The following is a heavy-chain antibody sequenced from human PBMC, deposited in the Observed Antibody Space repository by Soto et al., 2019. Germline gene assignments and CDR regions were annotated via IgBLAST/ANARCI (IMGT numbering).Heavy chain of an antibody. CDR2: ISSSSSYI. V-gene: IGHV3-21*01. CDR3: ARSSTTGYYYYYYGMDV. D-gene: IGHD4-4*01. J-gene: IGHJ6*02. CDR1: GFTFSSYS. Sequence: PGGSLRLSCAASGFTFSSYSMNWVRQAPGKGLEWVSSISSSSSYIYYADSVKGRFTISRDNAKNSLYLQMNSLRAEDTAVYYCARSSTTGYYYYYYGMDVWGQGTTVTVS.